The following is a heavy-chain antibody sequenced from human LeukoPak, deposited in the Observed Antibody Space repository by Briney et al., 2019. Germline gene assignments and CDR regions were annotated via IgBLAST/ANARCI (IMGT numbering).Heavy chain of an antibody. Sequence: GGSLRLSCAASGFTFSSYAMSWVRQAPGKGLEWVSTIGGNGGSTYYADSVKGRFTISRDNSKDTVDLQMNSLRADDTAVYYCARDFNWAFDYWGQGTLVTVSS. CDR3: ARDFNWAFDY. D-gene: IGHD3-16*01. V-gene: IGHV3-23*01. J-gene: IGHJ4*02. CDR1: GFTFSSYA. CDR2: IGGNGGST.